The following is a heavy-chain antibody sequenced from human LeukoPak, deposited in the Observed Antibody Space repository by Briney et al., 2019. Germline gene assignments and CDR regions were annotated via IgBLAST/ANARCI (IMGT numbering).Heavy chain of an antibody. CDR1: VYTVSRNY. CDR3: YSMIVVEIRVINDY. D-gene: IGHD3-22*01. J-gene: IGHJ4*02. CDR2: IYSGGST. V-gene: IGHV3-66*01. Sequence: GGSLRLSCAVSVYTVSRNYISWVRQAPGRGLEWVSDIYSGGSTYYADSVKGRFTISRDNSKNTLYLQMNSLRAEDMAVYYCYSMIVVEIRVINDYWGQGTLVTVSS.